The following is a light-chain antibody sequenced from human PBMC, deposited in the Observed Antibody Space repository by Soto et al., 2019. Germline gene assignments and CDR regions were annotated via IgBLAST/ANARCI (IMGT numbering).Light chain of an antibody. CDR2: EVS. Sequence: QSALTQPASVSGSPGQSITISCTGTSSDVGGYNYVAWYQHHPGKVPRLMIYEVSNRPSGVSTRFSGSKSGSTASLTISGLQAEDEADYYCISYTSSSTSYVFGTGTKVTVL. CDR1: SSDVGGYNY. V-gene: IGLV2-14*01. J-gene: IGLJ1*01. CDR3: ISYTSSSTSYV.